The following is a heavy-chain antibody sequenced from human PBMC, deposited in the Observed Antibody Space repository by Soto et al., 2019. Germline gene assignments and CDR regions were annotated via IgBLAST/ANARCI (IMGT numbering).Heavy chain of an antibody. CDR3: ARLRYCSSTSCYEEEYPNFDY. CDR2: IYYSGST. V-gene: IGHV4-39*01. J-gene: IGHJ4*02. D-gene: IGHD2-2*01. CDR1: GGSISSSSYY. Sequence: PSETLSLTCTVSGGSISSSSYYWGWIRQPPGKGLEWIGSIYYSGSTYYNPSLKSRVTISVDTSKNQFSLKLSSVTAADTAVYYCARLRYCSSTSCYEEEYPNFDYWGQGTLGTVSS.